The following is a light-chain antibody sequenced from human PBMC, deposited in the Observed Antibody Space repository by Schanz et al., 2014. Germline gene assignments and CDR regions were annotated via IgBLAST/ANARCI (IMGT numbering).Light chain of an antibody. Sequence: QSALTQPASVSGSPGQSITISCTGTSSDVGGYNYVSWYQQHPGKAPKLMISEVSKRPSGVSNRFSASKSGNTASLTISRLQAEDEADYYCSSYAGNNNLVFGGGTKLTVL. CDR3: SSYAGNNNLV. CDR2: EVS. V-gene: IGLV2-14*01. CDR1: SSDVGGYNY. J-gene: IGLJ3*02.